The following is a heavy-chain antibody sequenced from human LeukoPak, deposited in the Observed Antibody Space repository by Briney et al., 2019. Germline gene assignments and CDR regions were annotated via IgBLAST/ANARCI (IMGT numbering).Heavy chain of an antibody. J-gene: IGHJ4*02. V-gene: IGHV5-51*01. CDR2: IYPGDSDT. D-gene: IGHD6-19*01. CDR1: GYSFTSYW. CDR3: ARHQEPGIAVAAHLGGVDY. Sequence: GESLKISCKGSGYSFTSYWIGWVRQMPGKGLEWMGIIYPGDSDTRYSPSFQGQVTISADKSISTTYLQWSSLKASDTAMYYCARHQEPGIAVAAHLGGVDYWGQGTLVTVSS.